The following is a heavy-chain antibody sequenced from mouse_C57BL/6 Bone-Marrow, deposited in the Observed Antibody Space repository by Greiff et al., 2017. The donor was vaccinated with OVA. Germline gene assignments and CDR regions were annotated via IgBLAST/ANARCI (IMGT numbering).Heavy chain of an antibody. Sequence: QVQLQQPGAELVKPGASVKLSCKASGYTFTSYWMHWVKQRPGQGLEWIGMIHPNSGSTNYNEKFKSKATLTVDKSSSTAYIQLSILTSAASAVYYCARYYYGTFDYWGQGTTLTVSS. J-gene: IGHJ2*01. CDR2: IHPNSGST. D-gene: IGHD1-1*01. CDR3: ARYYYGTFDY. V-gene: IGHV1-64*01. CDR1: GYTFTSYW.